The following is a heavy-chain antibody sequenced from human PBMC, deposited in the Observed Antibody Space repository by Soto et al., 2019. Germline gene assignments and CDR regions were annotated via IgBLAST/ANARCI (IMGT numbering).Heavy chain of an antibody. CDR3: ASQASGWYPDY. V-gene: IGHV4-31*03. Sequence: QVQLQESGPGLVKPSQTLSLTCTVSGGSISSGGYYWSWLRQHPGKGLEWIGYIFDSGTTYYNPSLKSRVTISVDPSKGQFSLRLTSVTATDTAVYYCASQASGWYPDYWGQGTLVTVSS. CDR2: IFDSGTT. CDR1: GGSISSGGYY. D-gene: IGHD6-19*01. J-gene: IGHJ4*02.